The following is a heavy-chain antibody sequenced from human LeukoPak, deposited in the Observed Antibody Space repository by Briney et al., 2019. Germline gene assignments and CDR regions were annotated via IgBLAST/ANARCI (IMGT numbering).Heavy chain of an antibody. J-gene: IGHJ4*02. CDR2: IIPMQGTP. D-gene: IGHD6-19*01. CDR1: GGTFSSYN. V-gene: IGHV1-69*08. CDR3: ARESVAGGFEY. Sequence: GSSMKVSCKASGGTFSSYNFIWVRQAPGQGLEWMGGIIPMQGTPNYAQKFQDRVTISADKSTTTVYMALSSLRYEDTAMYYCARESVAGGFEYWGQGTLVTVSA.